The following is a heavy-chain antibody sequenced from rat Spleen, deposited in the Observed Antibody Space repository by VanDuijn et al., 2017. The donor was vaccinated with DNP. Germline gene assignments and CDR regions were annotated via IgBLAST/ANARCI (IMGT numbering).Heavy chain of an antibody. CDR3: ARWSGYNPPYAMDA. J-gene: IGHJ4*01. CDR2: ISYSGST. V-gene: IGHV3-1*01. Sequence: EVQLQESGPGLVKPSQSLSLTCSVTGYSITGDYWGWIRKFPGNKMEWIGHISYSGSTSSNPSLKSRISITRDTSKNQFFLKLNSVTTEDTATYYGARWSGYNPPYAMDAWGQGTSVTVSS. CDR1: GYSITGDY. D-gene: IGHD1-4*01.